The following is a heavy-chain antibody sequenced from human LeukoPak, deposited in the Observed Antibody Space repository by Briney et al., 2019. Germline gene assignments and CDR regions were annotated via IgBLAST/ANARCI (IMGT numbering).Heavy chain of an antibody. Sequence: ASAKVSCKVSGYTLTELSMHWVRQAPGKGLEWMGGFDPEDGETIYAQKFQGRVTTTEGTSTDTAYMELSSLRSEDTAVYYCATWYSSDWYRTFDYWGQGTLVTVSS. CDR1: GYTLTELS. CDR3: ATWYSSDWYRTFDY. CDR2: FDPEDGET. J-gene: IGHJ4*02. V-gene: IGHV1-24*01. D-gene: IGHD6-19*01.